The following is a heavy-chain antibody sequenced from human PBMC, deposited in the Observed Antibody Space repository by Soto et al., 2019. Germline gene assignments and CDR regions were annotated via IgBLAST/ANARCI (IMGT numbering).Heavy chain of an antibody. CDR3: ARSYDYIWGSYRYPVHFDY. V-gene: IGHV3-7*01. J-gene: IGHJ4*02. D-gene: IGHD3-16*02. CDR1: GFTFSSYW. Sequence: EVQLVESGGGLVQPGGSLRLSCAASGFTFSSYWMSWVRQAPGKGLEWVANIKQDGSEKYYVDSVKGRFTISRDNAKNSLYLQMNSLRAEDTAVYYCARSYDYIWGSYRYPVHFDYWGQGNLVTVSS. CDR2: IKQDGSEK.